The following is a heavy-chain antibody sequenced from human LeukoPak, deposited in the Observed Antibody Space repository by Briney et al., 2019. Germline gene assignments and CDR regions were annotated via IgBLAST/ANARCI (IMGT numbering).Heavy chain of an antibody. V-gene: IGHV3-23*01. CDR3: ARHVLIDFWSGYRNDAFDI. CDR2: ISGSGGST. CDR1: GFTFSSYA. J-gene: IGHJ3*02. Sequence: GGSLRLSCAASGFTFSSYAMSWVRQAPGKGLEWVSAISGSGGSTYYADSVKGRFTISRDNSKNTLYLQMNSLRAEDTAVYYCARHVLIDFWSGYRNDAFDIWGQGTMVTVSS. D-gene: IGHD3-3*01.